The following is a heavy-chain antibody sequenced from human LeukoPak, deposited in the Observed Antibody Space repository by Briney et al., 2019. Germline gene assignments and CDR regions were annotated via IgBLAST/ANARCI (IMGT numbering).Heavy chain of an antibody. J-gene: IGHJ5*02. V-gene: IGHV4-39*01. CDR1: GGSLSSASND. CDR2: IYYSGST. D-gene: IGHD2-15*01. CDR3: ARRVSSDCSGGSCYSWWFDP. Sequence: SETLSLTCPVSGGSLSSASNDWGWIRQPPGKGLEWIGSIYYSGSTYCNPSLKSRVTISIDTSKNQLSLKLSSVTAADTAVYYCARRVSSDCSGGSCYSWWFDPWGQGTLVIVSS.